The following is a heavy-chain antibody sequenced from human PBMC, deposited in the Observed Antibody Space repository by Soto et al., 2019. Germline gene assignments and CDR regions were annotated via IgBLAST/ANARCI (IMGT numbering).Heavy chain of an antibody. CDR3: RNSNYDFYHNHYGMDV. CDR1: GGAISSYA. Sequence: SVNRDWKTSGGAISSYAISWVRQAPGQGLEWMGGIIPIFGTANYAQKFQGRVTITADESTSTAYMELSSLRSEDTAVYYCRNSNYDFYHNHYGMDVWGQGTTVTVSS. CDR2: IIPIFGTA. J-gene: IGHJ6*01. V-gene: IGHV1-69*13. D-gene: IGHD3-3*01.